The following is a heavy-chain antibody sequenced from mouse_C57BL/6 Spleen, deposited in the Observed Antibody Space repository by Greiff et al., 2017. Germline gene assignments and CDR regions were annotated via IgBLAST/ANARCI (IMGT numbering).Heavy chain of an antibody. J-gene: IGHJ1*03. CDR2: IDPNSGGT. CDR3: ASYYYGSSYPSYWYFDV. Sequence: QVQLQQPGAELVKPGASVKLSCKASGYTFTSYWMHWVKQRPGRGLEWIGRIDPNSGGTKYNEKFKSKATLTVDKPSSTAYMQLSSLTSEDSAVYYCASYYYGSSYPSYWYFDVWGTGTTVTVSS. D-gene: IGHD1-1*01. V-gene: IGHV1-72*01. CDR1: GYTFTSYW.